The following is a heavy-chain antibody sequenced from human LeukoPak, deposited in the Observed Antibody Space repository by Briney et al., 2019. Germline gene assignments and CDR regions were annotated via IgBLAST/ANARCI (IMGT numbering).Heavy chain of an antibody. CDR3: ARGSIASRYDY. J-gene: IGHJ4*02. CDR1: GGSINSYY. V-gene: IGHV4-59*08. CDR2: IYYRGST. D-gene: IGHD6-6*01. Sequence: KPSETLSLTCTVSGGSINSYYWTWIRQPPGKGLEWIGYIYYRGSTNYNPSLKSRVTISVDTSKDQFSLKLSSVTAADTAVYYCARGSIASRYDYWGQGTLVTVSS.